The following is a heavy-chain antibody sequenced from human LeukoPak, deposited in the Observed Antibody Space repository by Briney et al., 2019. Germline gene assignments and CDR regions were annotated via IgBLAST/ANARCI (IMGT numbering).Heavy chain of an antibody. D-gene: IGHD3-16*02. CDR2: INPISGAT. Sequence: ASVKVSCKTSGYTFTRYYMQWVRQAPGHGLEWMGIINPISGATDYAQKFQGRVTMTRDTSTSTVYMELSSLRSEDTAMYYCARLPYRDGVAQDYWGQGTLVTVSP. CDR3: ARLPYRDGVAQDY. V-gene: IGHV1-46*01. CDR1: GYTFTRYY. J-gene: IGHJ4*02.